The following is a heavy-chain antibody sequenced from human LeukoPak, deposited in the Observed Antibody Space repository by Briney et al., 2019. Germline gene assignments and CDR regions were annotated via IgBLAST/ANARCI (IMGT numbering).Heavy chain of an antibody. J-gene: IGHJ5*02. CDR2: ISAYNGNT. CDR3: ARGAYCSSTSCYRSPFDP. Sequence: ASVKVSCKASGDTFTSYGISWVRQAPGQGLEWMGWISAYNGNTNYAQKLQGRVTMTTDTSTSTAYMELRSLRSDDTAVYYCARGAYCSSTSCYRSPFDPWGQGTLVTVSS. D-gene: IGHD2-2*02. CDR1: GDTFTSYG. V-gene: IGHV1-18*01.